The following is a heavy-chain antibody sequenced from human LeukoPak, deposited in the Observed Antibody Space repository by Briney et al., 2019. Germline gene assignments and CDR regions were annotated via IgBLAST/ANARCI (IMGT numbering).Heavy chain of an antibody. D-gene: IGHD6-19*01. V-gene: IGHV3-7*03. Sequence: GESLRLSCAASGFTFNSYWMTWVRQAPGKGLEWVADIKQDGSDKYYAGSVKGRFTISRDNAKNSLYLQMNSLRAEDTAVYFCARYNSAWKTDDYWGQGTLVTVSS. J-gene: IGHJ4*02. CDR2: IKQDGSDK. CDR1: GFTFNSYW. CDR3: ARYNSAWKTDDY.